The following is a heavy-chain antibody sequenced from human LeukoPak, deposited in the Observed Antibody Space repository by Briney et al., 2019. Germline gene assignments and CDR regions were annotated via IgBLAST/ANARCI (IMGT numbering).Heavy chain of an antibody. CDR3: ARVGPKVGATLDY. Sequence: GSSVKFSCKASGYTLASYDIKWVRQSIGQRLEWMGWMNPNSGNTGYAQKFQGRVTMTRNTSISTAYMELSSLRSEDTAVYYCARVGPKVGATLDYWGQGTLVTVSS. J-gene: IGHJ4*02. CDR2: MNPNSGNT. V-gene: IGHV1-8*01. D-gene: IGHD1-26*01. CDR1: GYTLASYD.